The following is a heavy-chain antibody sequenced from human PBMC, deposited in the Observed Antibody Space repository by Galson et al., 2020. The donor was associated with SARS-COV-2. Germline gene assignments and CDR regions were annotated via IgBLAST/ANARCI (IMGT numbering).Heavy chain of an antibody. J-gene: IGHJ4*02. Sequence: ASETLSLTCIVSGGSISNDNWSWSWIRQPPGKGLEWIGYIYYSGTTNYNPSLKSRVTMSVDTSKKQFSLKLSSVTAADTAVYYCARAHVYSGYAFDYWGQGTLVTVSS. CDR3: ARAHVYSGYAFDY. D-gene: IGHD5-12*01. CDR1: GGSISNDN. V-gene: IGHV4-59*01. CDR2: IYYSGTT.